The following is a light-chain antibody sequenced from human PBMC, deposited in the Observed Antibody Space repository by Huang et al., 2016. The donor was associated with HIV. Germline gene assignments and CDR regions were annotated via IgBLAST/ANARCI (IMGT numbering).Light chain of an antibody. CDR2: AAS. V-gene: IGKV1-39*01. CDR3: QQSHDKFWT. CDR1: QTISTY. J-gene: IGKJ1*01. Sequence: DILMTQSPSSLSASVGDRVTITCRASQTISTYLNWYQQKPGKAPRLLIFAASNLQGGVPSRFSGRGSGTDFTLTISSLQPEDSATYYCQQSHDKFWTFGQGTKVEIK.